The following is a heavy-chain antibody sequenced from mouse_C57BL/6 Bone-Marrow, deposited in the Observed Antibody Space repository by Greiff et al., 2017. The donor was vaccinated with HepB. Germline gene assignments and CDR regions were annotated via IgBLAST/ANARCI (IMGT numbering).Heavy chain of an antibody. Sequence: QVQLQQSGSELRSPGSSVKLSCKDFDSEVFPIAYMSWVRQKPGHGFEWIGGILPSIGRTIYGEKFEDKATLDADTLSNTAYLELNSLTSEDSAIYYCARRGERLRLRYFDVWGTGTTVTVSS. CDR2: ILPSIGRT. J-gene: IGHJ1*03. CDR1: DSEVFPIAY. V-gene: IGHV15-2*01. D-gene: IGHD3-2*02. CDR3: ARRGERLRLRYFDV.